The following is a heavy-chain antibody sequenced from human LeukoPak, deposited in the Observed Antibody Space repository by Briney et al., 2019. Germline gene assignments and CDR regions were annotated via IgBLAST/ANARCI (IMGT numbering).Heavy chain of an antibody. V-gene: IGHV3-48*04. J-gene: IGHJ4*02. Sequence: GGSLTLSCAASGFRFSDYNMNWVRQVPGKGLEWVSYIQSVSLTIYYLDSVKGRFTISRDNAKNSLFLQMNSLRVEDTAVYYCARGLYRYSSGWHFDYWGQGILVTVSS. CDR1: GFRFSDYN. CDR3: ARGLYRYSSGWHFDY. D-gene: IGHD6-19*01. CDR2: IQSVSLTI.